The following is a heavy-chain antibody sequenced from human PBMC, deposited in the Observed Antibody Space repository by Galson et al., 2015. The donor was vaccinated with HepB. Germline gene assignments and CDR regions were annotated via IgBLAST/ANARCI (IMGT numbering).Heavy chain of an antibody. J-gene: IGHJ3*02. D-gene: IGHD1-26*01. Sequence: QVQLQESGPGLVKPSETLSLTCTVSGGSISSYYWSWIRQPPGKGLEWIGYIYYSGSTNYNPSLKSRVTISVDTSKNQFSLKLSSVTAADTAVYYCARDYSVGARSHDAFDIWGQGTMVTVSS. V-gene: IGHV4-59*01. CDR3: ARDYSVGARSHDAFDI. CDR1: GGSISSYY. CDR2: IYYSGST.